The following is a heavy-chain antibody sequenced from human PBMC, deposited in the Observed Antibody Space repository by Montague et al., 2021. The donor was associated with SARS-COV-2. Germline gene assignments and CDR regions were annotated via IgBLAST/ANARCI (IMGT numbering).Heavy chain of an antibody. J-gene: IGHJ4*02. V-gene: IGHV4-4*02. CDR3: ARTGYSSGWHSFDY. D-gene: IGHD6-19*01. Sequence: SLRLSCAASGFTFSSYSMNWVRQPPGKGLEWIGEIYHSGSTNYNPSLKSRVIISVDKSKNQFSLKLSSVTAADTAVYYCARTGYSSGWHSFDYWGQGTLVTVSS. CDR1: GFTFSSYSM. CDR2: IYHSGST.